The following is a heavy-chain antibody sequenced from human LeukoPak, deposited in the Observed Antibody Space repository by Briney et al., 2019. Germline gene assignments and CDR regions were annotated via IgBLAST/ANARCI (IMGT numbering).Heavy chain of an antibody. CDR3: ARSMVRVGYAFDI. D-gene: IGHD3-10*01. V-gene: IGHV3-33*01. CDR1: GFTFSSYG. Sequence: PGRSLRLSCAASGFTFSSYGMHWVRQAPGKGLEWVAVIWYDGSNKHYVDSVKGRFTISRDNSKNTLYLQMNSLRAEDTAVYYCARSMVRVGYAFDIWGQGTMVTVSS. CDR2: IWYDGSNK. J-gene: IGHJ3*02.